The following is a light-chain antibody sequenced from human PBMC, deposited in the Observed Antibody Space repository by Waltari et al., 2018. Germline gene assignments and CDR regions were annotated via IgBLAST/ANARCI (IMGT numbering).Light chain of an antibody. J-gene: IGLJ2*01. CDR2: DVS. Sequence: QSALTQPPSVSGSPGQSVPISCTGTRRDVGSYNRVSCYQQPPGTAPKLIIYDVSSRPSGVPDRFSASKSGNTASLTISGLQAEDEADYYCSSYTSSSTVVFGGGTKLTVL. CDR1: RRDVGSYNR. V-gene: IGLV2-18*02. CDR3: SSYTSSSTVV.